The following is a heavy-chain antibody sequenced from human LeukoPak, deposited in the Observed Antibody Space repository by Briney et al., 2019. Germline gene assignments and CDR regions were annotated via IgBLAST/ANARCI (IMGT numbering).Heavy chain of an antibody. D-gene: IGHD1-26*01. V-gene: IGHV1-24*01. CDR2: FDPGEGRV. J-gene: IGHJ4*02. CDR3: ATGDEWQLLDY. CDR1: GNTLTELS. Sequence: ASVKVSCEVSGNTLTELSMHWVRQAPGKGLEYMGGFDPGEGRVIYAQKFQDRVTMTEDTSTDTAYLELSSLRSEDTAVYYCATGDEWQLLDYWGQGTLVTVSS.